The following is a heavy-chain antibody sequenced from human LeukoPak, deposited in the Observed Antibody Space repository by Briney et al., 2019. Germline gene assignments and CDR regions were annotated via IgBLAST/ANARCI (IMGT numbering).Heavy chain of an antibody. V-gene: IGHV1-24*01. Sequence: ASVKVSCKVSGYTLTELSMHWVRQAPGKGLEWMGGFDPEDGETIYAQKFQGRVTMTEDTSTDTAYMELSSLRSEDTAVYYCASRSGSQTYYYDSSGYYPNWGQGTLVTVSS. CDR1: GYTLTELS. D-gene: IGHD3-22*01. CDR2: FDPEDGET. J-gene: IGHJ4*02. CDR3: ASRSGSQTYYYDSSGYYPN.